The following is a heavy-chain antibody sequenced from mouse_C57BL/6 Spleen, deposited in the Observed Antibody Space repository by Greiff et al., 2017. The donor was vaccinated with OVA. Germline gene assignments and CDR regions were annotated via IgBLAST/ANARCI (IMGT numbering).Heavy chain of an antibody. CDR1: GYTFTSYW. CDR3: ARGPYDSWFAY. Sequence: QVQLQQSGAELVKPGASVKLSCKASGYTFTSYWMHWVKQRPGQGLEWIGMIHPNSGSTNYNEKFKSKATLTVDKSSSTAYMQLSSLTSEDSAVDYCARGPYDSWFAYWGQGTLVTVSA. V-gene: IGHV1-64*01. J-gene: IGHJ3*01. CDR2: IHPNSGST. D-gene: IGHD2-13*01.